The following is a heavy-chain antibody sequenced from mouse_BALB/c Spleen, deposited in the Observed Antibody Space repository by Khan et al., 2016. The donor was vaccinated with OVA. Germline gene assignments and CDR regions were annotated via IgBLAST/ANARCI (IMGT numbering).Heavy chain of an antibody. J-gene: IGHJ4*01. CDR1: GYSITSAYA. Sequence: EVKLLESGPGLVKPSQSLSLTCTVTGYSITSAYAWDWIRQFPGNKLEWMGYISYGGSTSYNPSLKSRISITRDTSKNQFFLQLNSVTTEDTATYYCARKNYYGYAMDYWGQGTSVTVSS. CDR3: ARKNYYGYAMDY. CDR2: ISYGGST. V-gene: IGHV3-2*02. D-gene: IGHD1-1*01.